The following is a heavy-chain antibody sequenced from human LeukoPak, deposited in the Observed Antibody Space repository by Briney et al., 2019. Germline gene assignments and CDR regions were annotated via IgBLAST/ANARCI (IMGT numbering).Heavy chain of an antibody. D-gene: IGHD2-2*01. CDR2: ITTHSGNT. J-gene: IGHJ3*02. CDR3: ARGLVVVVPAALVSDAFDM. Sequence: KFSSKAAGYTFTSYGIWWGRHPPRGGVWWVGWITTHSGNTNYAQNLQGRVTMTTDTSTSTGYMELRSLRADDTGVYYCARGLVVVVPAALVSDAFDMWGQGTILTVSS. CDR1: GYTFTSYG. V-gene: IGHV1-18*04.